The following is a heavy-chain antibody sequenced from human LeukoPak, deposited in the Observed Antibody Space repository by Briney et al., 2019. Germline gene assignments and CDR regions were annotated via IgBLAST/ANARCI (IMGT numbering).Heavy chain of an antibody. CDR1: GGSISSGSYY. J-gene: IGHJ2*01. CDR2: IYTSGGT. CDR3: ARDPPLSEGANWYFDL. V-gene: IGHV4-61*02. Sequence: PSQTLSLTCTVSGGSISSGSYYWSWIRQPAGKGLEWIGRIYTSGGTNYNPSLKSRVTISVDTSKNQFSLKLSSVTAADTAVYYCARDPPLSEGANWYFDLWGRGTLVTVSS. D-gene: IGHD3-16*02.